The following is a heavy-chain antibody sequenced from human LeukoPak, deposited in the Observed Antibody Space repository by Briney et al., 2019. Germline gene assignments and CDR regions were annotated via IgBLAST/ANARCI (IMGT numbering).Heavy chain of an antibody. CDR3: VRGYCSSPTCPTLYYS. D-gene: IGHD2-2*01. J-gene: IGHJ4*02. CDR1: GFSFRSYW. CDR2: INNDGSIT. V-gene: IGHV3-74*01. Sequence: GGSLRLSCAASGFSFRSYWMHWVRQAPGKGLVWVSRINNDGSITSYADSVKGRSTISRDNAKSMLSLQMNSLRPEDTAVYYCVRGYCSSPTCPTLYYSWGQGTLVTVSS.